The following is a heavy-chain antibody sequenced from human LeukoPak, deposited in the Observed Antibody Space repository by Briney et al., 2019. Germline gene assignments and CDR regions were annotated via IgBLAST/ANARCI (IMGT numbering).Heavy chain of an antibody. Sequence: VGSLRHSRAASGFTATSNYISWVRQTPGKGLECVSGINWNGGSTGYADSVKGRFTSSRDNPKNSLYLKLNSRRAEDRAWFYWEGGIISYAESVKSRFTISRDKAKTSMYLQMNSLRAEDTALYYCARGWSITGTPDAFDIWGQGTMVTVSS. CDR3: EGGIISYAESVKSRFTISRDKAKTSMYLQMNSLRAEDTALYYCARGWSITGTPDAFDI. CDR2: INWNGGST. CDR1: GFTATSNY. D-gene: IGHD3-16*01. V-gene: IGHV3-20*04. J-gene: IGHJ3*02.